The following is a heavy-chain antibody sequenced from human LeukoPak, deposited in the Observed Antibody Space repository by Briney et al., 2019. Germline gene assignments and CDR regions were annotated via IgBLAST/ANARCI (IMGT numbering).Heavy chain of an antibody. Sequence: SVKVSCKASGGTFSSYAISWVRQAPGQGLEWMGGIIPIFGTANYAQKFQGRVTITADKSTSTAYMELSSLRSEDTAVYYCARGTVDTATKSSGAFDIWGQGTMVTVSS. CDR3: ARGTVDTATKSSGAFDI. CDR1: GGTFSSYA. D-gene: IGHD5-18*01. J-gene: IGHJ3*02. V-gene: IGHV1-69*06. CDR2: IIPIFGTA.